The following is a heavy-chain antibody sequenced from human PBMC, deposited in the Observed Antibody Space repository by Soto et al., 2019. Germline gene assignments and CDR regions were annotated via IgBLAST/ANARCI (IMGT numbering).Heavy chain of an antibody. CDR2: IYYSGST. J-gene: IGHJ6*02. V-gene: IGHV4-31*03. D-gene: IGHD3-10*01. CDR3: AREWGPSNYYGSGSLVYYYGMDV. CDR1: GGSISSGGYY. Sequence: SETLSLTCTVSGGSISSGGYYWSWIRQHPGKGLEWIGYIYYSGSTYYNPSLKSRVTISVDTSKNQFSLKLSSVTAADTAVYYCAREWGPSNYYGSGSLVYYYGMDVWGQGTTVTVSS.